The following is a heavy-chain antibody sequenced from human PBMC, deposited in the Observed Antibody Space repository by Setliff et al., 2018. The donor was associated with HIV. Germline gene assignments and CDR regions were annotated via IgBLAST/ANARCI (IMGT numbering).Heavy chain of an antibody. Sequence: SETRSLTCTISGYSINSGYYWGWIRQPPGKGLEWIGSMSHSGSTYYNPSLKSRLTISVDTSKNQFSLKLSSVTAADTAVYYCARGYSNVWPPIYNWFDPWGQGTLVTVSS. J-gene: IGHJ5*02. V-gene: IGHV4-38-2*02. CDR1: GYSINSGYY. CDR3: ARGYSNVWPPIYNWFDP. CDR2: MSHSGST. D-gene: IGHD6-19*01.